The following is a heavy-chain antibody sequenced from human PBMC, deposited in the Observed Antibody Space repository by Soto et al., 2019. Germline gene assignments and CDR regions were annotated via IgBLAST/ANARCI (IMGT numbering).Heavy chain of an antibody. CDR2: ISGSGGST. CDR1: GFTFSSYA. CDR3: AKNLEWGMYQLLVDY. D-gene: IGHD2-2*01. J-gene: IGHJ4*02. V-gene: IGHV3-23*01. Sequence: VGSLRLSCAASGFTFSSYAMSWVRQAPGKGLEWVSAISGSGGSTYYADSVKGRFTISRDNSKNTLYLQMNSLRAEDTAVYYCAKNLEWGMYQLLVDYWGQGTLVTVSS.